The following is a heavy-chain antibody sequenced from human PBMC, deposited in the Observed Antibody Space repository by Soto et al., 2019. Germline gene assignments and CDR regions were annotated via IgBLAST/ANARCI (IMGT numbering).Heavy chain of an antibody. J-gene: IGHJ4*02. CDR3: AHRGSSWQLDY. D-gene: IGHD6-19*01. Sequence: QITLKESGPTLVRPTQTLTLTCTFSGFSLSTRGVGVGWIRQPPGKALEWLGLIYWDDDKRYSPSLKSRLTMTKDTSKSQVVLTMTNLDPVDTATYYCAHRGSSWQLDYWGQGTLVTVSS. V-gene: IGHV2-5*02. CDR2: IYWDDDK. CDR1: GFSLSTRGVG.